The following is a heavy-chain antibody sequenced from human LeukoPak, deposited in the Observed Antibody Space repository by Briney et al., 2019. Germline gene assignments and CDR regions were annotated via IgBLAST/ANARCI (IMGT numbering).Heavy chain of an antibody. Sequence: SLTLSLTCTVSGGSISSGDYYWSWIRQPPGKGLEWTGYIYFNGYTYYNPSLKSRVSISIDTSKNHFSLNLSSVTAADTAVYYCARVANGDYFDFWGQGTLVTVSS. CDR3: ARVANGDYFDF. V-gene: IGHV4-30-4*01. J-gene: IGHJ4*02. D-gene: IGHD4-17*01. CDR2: IYFNGYT. CDR1: GGSISSGDYY.